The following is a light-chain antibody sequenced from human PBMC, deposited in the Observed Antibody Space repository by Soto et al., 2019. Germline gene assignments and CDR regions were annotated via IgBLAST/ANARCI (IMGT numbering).Light chain of an antibody. Sequence: DIQLTQSPSFLSASVGDRVTITCRASQGIGSYFAWYQQKPGKAPKLLIYAASTLQSGVPSRFSGSRSGTEFTLTISSLQPEDFASYYCQQVNTYPWTFGQGTKVEIE. CDR1: QGIGSY. CDR3: QQVNTYPWT. J-gene: IGKJ1*01. V-gene: IGKV1-9*01. CDR2: AAS.